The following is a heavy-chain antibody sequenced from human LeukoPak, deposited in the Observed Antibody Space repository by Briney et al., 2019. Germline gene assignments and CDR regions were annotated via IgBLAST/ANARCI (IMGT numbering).Heavy chain of an antibody. Sequence: GGSLRLSCAASGFTFSIYAMHWVRQAPGKGLEWVSSISYNGSTQYYADSVKGRFTISRDNSKNTLFVQMDSLRGEDTAVYYCARDRCGSGWYYLDYWGQGTLVTVSS. V-gene: IGHV3-30-3*01. CDR2: ISYNGSTQ. CDR3: ARDRCGSGWYYLDY. J-gene: IGHJ4*02. D-gene: IGHD6-19*01. CDR1: GFTFSIYA.